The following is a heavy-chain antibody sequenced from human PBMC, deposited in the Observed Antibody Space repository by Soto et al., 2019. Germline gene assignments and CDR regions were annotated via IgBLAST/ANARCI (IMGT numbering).Heavy chain of an antibody. CDR3: ARAGVDTASYGMDV. CDR1: GFTVSRNY. D-gene: IGHD5-18*01. CDR2: IYSCGST. J-gene: IGHJ6*02. Sequence: XGSLRLSCAASGFTVSRNYMSWVRQAPGKGLEWVSVIYSCGSTYYADSVKGRFTISRDNSKNTLYLQMNSLRAENTAVYYCARAGVDTASYGMDVWGQGTTVTVSS. V-gene: IGHV3-53*01.